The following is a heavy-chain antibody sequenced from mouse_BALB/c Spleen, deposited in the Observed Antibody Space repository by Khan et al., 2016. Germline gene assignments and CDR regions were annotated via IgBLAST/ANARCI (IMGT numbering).Heavy chain of an antibody. J-gene: IGHJ3*01. CDR2: ISPGSGST. CDR3: ASEGNPAWFAY. V-gene: IGHV1-77*01. CDR1: GYTFTDYV. Sequence: QVQLQQSGPELVKPGASVKMSCKASGYTFTDYVISWVKQRTGQGLEWIGEISPGSGSTYYNEKFKGKSTLTADKSSNTAYMQLSSMTAEDSAVYFCASEGNPAWFAYWGQGTLVTVSA.